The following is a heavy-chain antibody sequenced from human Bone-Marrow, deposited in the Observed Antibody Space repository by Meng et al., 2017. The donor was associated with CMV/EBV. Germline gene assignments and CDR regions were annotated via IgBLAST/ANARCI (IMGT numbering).Heavy chain of an antibody. CDR3: VSRYSWELFDF. Sequence: SLTCAGYGGSFRVYCWSWIRQPPGKEVEWIGEINHSGGTKYNPSLKSRVTISVDTSKNQFSLKLTSVTAADTAVYYCVSRYSWELFDFWGQGTLVTVSS. V-gene: IGHV4-34*01. D-gene: IGHD1-26*01. J-gene: IGHJ4*02. CDR1: GGSFRVYC. CDR2: INHSGGT.